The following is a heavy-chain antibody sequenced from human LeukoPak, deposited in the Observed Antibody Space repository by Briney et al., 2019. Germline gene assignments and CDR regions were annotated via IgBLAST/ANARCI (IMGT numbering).Heavy chain of an antibody. CDR2: IYSGGNT. CDR1: GFTVSSNY. J-gene: IGHJ6*03. V-gene: IGHV3-66*01. CDR3: AREGAAVAGTYYYYYYMDV. Sequence: GGSLRLSCAASGFTVSSNYMSWVRQAPGKGLECVSVIYSGGNTYYADSVKGRFTISRDNSKNTLYLQMNSLRAEDTAVYYCAREGAAVAGTYYYYYYMDVWGKGTTVTVSS. D-gene: IGHD6-19*01.